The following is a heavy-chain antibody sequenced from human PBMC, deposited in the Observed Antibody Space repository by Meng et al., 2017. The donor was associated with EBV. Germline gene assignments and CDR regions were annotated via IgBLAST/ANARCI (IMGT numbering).Heavy chain of an antibody. J-gene: IGHJ4*02. CDR3: ARHRDRQDYGDYMVFYYFDY. CDR2: IYYSGTT. V-gene: IGHV4-39*01. D-gene: IGHD4-17*01. CDR1: AGPISSRSYY. Sequence: QLQLQESGAGLVKRSEXLSLTGTXSAGPISSRSYYWGWIRQPPGKGLEWIGSIYYSGTTYYSPSLKSRVTISVDTSKNQFSLKLSSVTAADTAVYYCARHRDRQDYGDYMVFYYFDYWGQGTLVTVSS.